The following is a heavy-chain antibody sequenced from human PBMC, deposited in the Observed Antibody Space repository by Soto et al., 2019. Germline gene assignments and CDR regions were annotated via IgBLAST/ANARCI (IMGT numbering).Heavy chain of an antibody. J-gene: IGHJ4*02. CDR1: GFSFSNYS. D-gene: IGHD3-3*01. CDR3: ARDRVSGLDY. CDR2: ITSTSGTI. Sequence: EVQLVESGGGLVQPGGSLRLSCAASGFSFSNYSMNWVRQAPGKGLEWVSYITSTSGTIYYADSVKGRFTTSRDNAKNSLYLQMNSLRAEDTAVYYCARDRVSGLDYWGQGTLVTVSS. V-gene: IGHV3-48*01.